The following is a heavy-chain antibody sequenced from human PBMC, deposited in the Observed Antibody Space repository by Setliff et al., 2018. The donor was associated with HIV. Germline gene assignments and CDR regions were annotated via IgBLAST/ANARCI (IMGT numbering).Heavy chain of an antibody. D-gene: IGHD1-26*01. Sequence: GGSLRLSCAVSGFFFSDHYMSWIRQAPGKGLEWVSYISFSGNTIYYRDSVRGRFTIARDNARNSLYLQMNSLKADDTAVYYCARAEAIEGALTYFDLWGRGTLVTVSS. CDR2: ISFSGNTI. V-gene: IGHV3-11*01. CDR3: ARAEAIEGALTYFDL. CDR1: GFFFSDHY. J-gene: IGHJ2*01.